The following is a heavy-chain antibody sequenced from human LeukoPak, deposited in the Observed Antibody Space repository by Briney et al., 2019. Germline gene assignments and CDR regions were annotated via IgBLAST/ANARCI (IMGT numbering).Heavy chain of an antibody. J-gene: IGHJ4*02. CDR3: AKSSWELPHTYYFDY. CDR1: GFTFSDYY. CDR2: IRYDGSNK. D-gene: IGHD1-26*01. Sequence: GGSLRLSCAASGFTFSDYYMSWVRQAPGKGLEWVAFIRYDGSNKYYADSVKGRFTISRDNSKNTLYLQMNSLRAEDTAVYYCAKSSWELPHTYYFDYWGQGTLVTVSS. V-gene: IGHV3-30*02.